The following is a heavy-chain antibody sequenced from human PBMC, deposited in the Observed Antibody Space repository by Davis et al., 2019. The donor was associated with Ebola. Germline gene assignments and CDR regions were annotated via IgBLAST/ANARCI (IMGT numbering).Heavy chain of an antibody. CDR3: AKDSQQLVPYFGY. CDR2: ISYDGSNK. CDR1: VITFSSYG. D-gene: IGHD6-6*01. V-gene: IGHV3-30*18. J-gene: IGHJ4*02. Sequence: GESLKISCTDSVITFSSYGMHWVRQAPGKGLEWVAVISYDGSNKYYADSVKGRFTISRDNSKNTLYLQMNSLRAEDTAVYYCAKDSQQLVPYFGYWGQGTLVTVSS.